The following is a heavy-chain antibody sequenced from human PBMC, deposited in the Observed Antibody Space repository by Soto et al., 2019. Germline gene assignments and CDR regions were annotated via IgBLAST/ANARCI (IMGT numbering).Heavy chain of an antibody. D-gene: IGHD3-22*01. CDR2: MDPNSGNT. Sequence: ASVKVSCKASGYTFTSYDINWVRQAPGQGLEWMGWMDPNSGNTGYAQKFQGRVTMTRNTSISTAYMELSSLRSEDTAVYYCARGHFSLYYYDSSGYDPCGQGTQVTVAS. V-gene: IGHV1-8*01. CDR3: ARGHFSLYYYDSSGYDP. J-gene: IGHJ5*02. CDR1: GYTFTSYD.